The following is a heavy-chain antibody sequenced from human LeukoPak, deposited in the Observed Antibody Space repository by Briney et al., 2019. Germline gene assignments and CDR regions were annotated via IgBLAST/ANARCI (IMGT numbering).Heavy chain of an antibody. D-gene: IGHD5-18*01. V-gene: IGHV1-2*02. CDR2: INPNSGGT. Sequence: ASVKVSCKASGGTFSSYAISWVRQAPGQGLEWLGWINPNSGGTNYAQKFQGRVTMTRDTSISTAYMELSRLRSDDTAVYYCARAAYGGYSLRWYNWFDPWGQGTLVTVSS. CDR3: ARAAYGGYSLRWYNWFDP. J-gene: IGHJ5*02. CDR1: GGTFSSYA.